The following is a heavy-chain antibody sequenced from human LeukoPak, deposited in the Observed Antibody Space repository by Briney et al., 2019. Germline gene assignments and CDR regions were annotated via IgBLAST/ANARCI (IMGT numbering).Heavy chain of an antibody. CDR3: ARVDDRGHYYDSSGPRKLFDY. V-gene: IGHV1-2*02. CDR2: INPNSGGT. D-gene: IGHD3-22*01. CDR1: GYTFTGYY. J-gene: IGHJ4*02. Sequence: EASVKVSCKASGYTFTGYYMHWVRQAPGQGLEWMGWINPNSGGTNYQGRVTMTRDTSISTAYMELSRLRSDDTAVYYCARVDDRGHYYDSSGPRKLFDYWGQGTLVTVSS.